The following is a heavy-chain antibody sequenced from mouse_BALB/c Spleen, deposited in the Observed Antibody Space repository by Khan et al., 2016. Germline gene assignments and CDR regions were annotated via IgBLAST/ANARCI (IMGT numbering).Heavy chain of an antibody. CDR1: GYTFTDYS. J-gene: IGHJ3*01. Sequence: QIQLVQSGPELKKPGETVKISCKASGYTFTDYSMHWVKQAPGKGLKWMGWINTDTGEPTYADDFKGRFAFSLETSASTAYLQINNLKNEDTATYFCARQDDYGEFAYSGPGTLVTVSA. CDR3: ARQDDYGEFAY. V-gene: IGHV9-2-1*01. D-gene: IGHD2-4*01. CDR2: INTDTGEP.